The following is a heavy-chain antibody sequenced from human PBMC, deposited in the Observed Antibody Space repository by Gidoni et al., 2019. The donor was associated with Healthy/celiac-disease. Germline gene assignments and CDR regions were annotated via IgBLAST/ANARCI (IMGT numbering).Heavy chain of an antibody. J-gene: IGHJ6*02. CDR1: GGSFSGYY. CDR3: ARGYTIFGVGV. D-gene: IGHD3-3*01. V-gene: IGHV4-34*01. Sequence: QVQLQQWGAGLLKPSETLSLTCAVYGGSFSGYYWSWIRQPPGKGLEWIGEINHSGSTNYNPSLKSRVTISVDTSKNQFSLKLSSVTAADTAVYYCARGYTIFGVGVWGQGTTVTVSS. CDR2: INHSGST.